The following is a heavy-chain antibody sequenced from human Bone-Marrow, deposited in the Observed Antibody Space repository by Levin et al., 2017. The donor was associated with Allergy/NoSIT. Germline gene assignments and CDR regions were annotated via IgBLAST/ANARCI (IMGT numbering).Heavy chain of an antibody. Sequence: ASGPTLVKPTQTLTLTCSFSGFSFSTSGVGVGWVRQPPGKALEWLALIHWDDDKRYNASLGSRLTITKDTSKNQVVLTMTNMDPVDTATYFCALSGGYYIGYWGQGTLVTVSS. CDR2: IHWDDDK. V-gene: IGHV2-5*02. CDR1: GFSFSTSGVG. D-gene: IGHD3-10*01. CDR3: ALSGGYYIGY. J-gene: IGHJ4*02.